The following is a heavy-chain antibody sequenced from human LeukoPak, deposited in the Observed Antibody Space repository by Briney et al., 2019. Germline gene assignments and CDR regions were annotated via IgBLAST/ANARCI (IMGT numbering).Heavy chain of an antibody. Sequence: GGSLRLSCAASGFTFSNYWMHWVRQAPGKGLVWVSRINSDGSSTSYADSVKGRFTISRDNAKNTLYLQMNSLRAEDTAVYYCARDWWGYCSSTSCYGDAFDIWGQGTMVTVSS. CDR2: INSDGSST. J-gene: IGHJ3*02. CDR1: GFTFSNYW. D-gene: IGHD2-2*01. V-gene: IGHV3-74*01. CDR3: ARDWWGYCSSTSCYGDAFDI.